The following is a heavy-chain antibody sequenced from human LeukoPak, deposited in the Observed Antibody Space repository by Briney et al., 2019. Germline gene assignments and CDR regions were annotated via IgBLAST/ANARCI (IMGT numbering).Heavy chain of an antibody. CDR2: IYSGGSP. Sequence: PGGSLRLSCAASGFTVSSNYMTWVRQAPGRGLEWVSVIYSGGSPYYAASAKGRFTISIDKSKNTLYLQMNSLSAEDTAVFLCASDRRGYGGNFDYWGLGTLVTVSS. J-gene: IGHJ4*02. CDR1: GFTVSSNY. V-gene: IGHV3-66*01. CDR3: ASDRRGYGGNFDY. D-gene: IGHD4-23*01.